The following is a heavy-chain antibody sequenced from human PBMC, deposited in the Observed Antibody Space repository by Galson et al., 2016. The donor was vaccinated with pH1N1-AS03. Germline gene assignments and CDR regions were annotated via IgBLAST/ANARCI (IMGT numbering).Heavy chain of an antibody. Sequence: PALVKPPQTLTLTCSFSGLSVSTTGMRVSWIRQPPGKALEWLAFIDWADDKFYSTSLKTRLTISRDTSKNQVVLTMTNIDPVDTATYYCARMGGAGYNTYYFDFWGQGTLVTVSS. D-gene: IGHD5-24*01. V-gene: IGHV2-70*04. J-gene: IGHJ4*02. CDR2: IDWADDK. CDR3: ARMGGAGYNTYYFDF. CDR1: GLSVSTTGMR.